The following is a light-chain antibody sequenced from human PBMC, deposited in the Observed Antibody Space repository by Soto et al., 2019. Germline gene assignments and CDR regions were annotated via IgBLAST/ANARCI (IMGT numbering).Light chain of an antibody. Sequence: DIQMTQSPSSLSASVGDSVTITCRASQGINKFLAWFQQKPGTAPKSLISTASRLQSGVPSRFSGSGSGTHFPLTINNLQPEDFATYYCQQYESFPLTFGVGTRVEIK. J-gene: IGKJ4*01. V-gene: IGKV1-16*01. CDR2: TAS. CDR1: QGINKF. CDR3: QQYESFPLT.